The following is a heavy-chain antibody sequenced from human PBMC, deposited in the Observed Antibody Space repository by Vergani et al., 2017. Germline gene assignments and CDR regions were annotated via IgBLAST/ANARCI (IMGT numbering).Heavy chain of an antibody. CDR1: GFTFSSYA. CDR2: ISGSGGST. V-gene: IGHV3-23*04. D-gene: IGHD6-19*01. CDR3: SKEGKQTDEQWPLIGDGMDV. J-gene: IGHJ6*02. Sequence: EVQLVESGGGLVKPGGSLRLSCAASGFTFSSYAMSWVRQAPGKGLEWVSAISGSGGSTYYADSVKGRFPISRDNSKNTLYLQMNSLRAEDTAVYYCSKEGKQTDEQWPLIGDGMDVWGQGTTVTVSS.